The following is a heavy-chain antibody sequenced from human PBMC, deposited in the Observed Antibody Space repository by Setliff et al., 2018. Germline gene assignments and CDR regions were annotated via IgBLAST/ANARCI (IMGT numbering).Heavy chain of an antibody. D-gene: IGHD3-10*01. CDR3: ARSLGSGSYYNSRPFYFDY. CDR1: GGSMSNYY. J-gene: IGHJ4*02. V-gene: IGHV4-59*08. CDR2: IFYSGST. Sequence: SETLSLTCTVSGGSMSNYYWSWIRQPPGRGMEWIGYIFYSGSTSYIPSLKSRVTISGDTSKNQFSLKLTSVTAADTAVYFCARSLGSGSYYNSRPFYFDYWGQGTLVTVSS.